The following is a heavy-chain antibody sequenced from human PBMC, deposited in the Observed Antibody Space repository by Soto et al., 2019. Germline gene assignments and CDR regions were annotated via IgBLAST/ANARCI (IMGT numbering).Heavy chain of an antibody. J-gene: IGHJ3*02. V-gene: IGHV3-33*01. CDR3: ATSRQYYDFWSGYDACDI. CDR1: GFTFSSYG. CDR2: IWYDGSNK. Sequence: PGGSLRLSCAASGFTFSSYGMHWVRQAPGKGLEWVAVIWYDGSNKYYADSVKGRFTISRDNSKNTLYLQMNSLRAEDTAVYYCATSRQYYDFWSGYDACDIWGQGTMVTVSS. D-gene: IGHD3-3*01.